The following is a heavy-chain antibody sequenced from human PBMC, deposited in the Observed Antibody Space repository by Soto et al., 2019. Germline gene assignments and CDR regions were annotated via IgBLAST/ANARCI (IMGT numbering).Heavy chain of an antibody. Sequence: GASVKVSCKASGDTFSSYAISWVRQAPGQGLEWMGGIIPIFGTANYAQKFQGRVTITADESTSTAYMELSSLRSEDTAVYYCARALILEWFDAFDIWGQGTMVTVSS. CDR3: ARALILEWFDAFDI. CDR2: IIPIFGTA. D-gene: IGHD3-3*01. CDR1: GDTFSSYA. J-gene: IGHJ3*02. V-gene: IGHV1-69*13.